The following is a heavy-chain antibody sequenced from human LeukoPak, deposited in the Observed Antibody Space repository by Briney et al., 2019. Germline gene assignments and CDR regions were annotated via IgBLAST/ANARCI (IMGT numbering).Heavy chain of an antibody. Sequence: SETLSLTCTVSGGSISSSSYYWGWIRQPPGKGLEWIGSIYYSGSTYYNPSLKSRVTISVDTSKNQFSLKLSSATAADTAVYYCARGGLWFGELDLWGRGTLVTVSS. CDR2: IYYSGST. J-gene: IGHJ2*01. V-gene: IGHV4-39*07. CDR1: GGSISSSSYY. CDR3: ARGGLWFGELDL. D-gene: IGHD3-10*01.